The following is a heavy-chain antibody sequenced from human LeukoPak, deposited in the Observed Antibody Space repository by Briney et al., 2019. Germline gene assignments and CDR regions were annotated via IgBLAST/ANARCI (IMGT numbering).Heavy chain of an antibody. J-gene: IGHJ1*01. CDR3: ARTVGIAVAGEYFQH. CDR1: GFTFSSYS. Sequence: GGSLRLSCAASGFTFSSYSMSWVRQAPGKGLEWVSYISSSRSTIYYADSVKGRFTISRDSAKNSLYLQMNSLRAEDTAVYYCARTVGIAVAGEYFQHWGQGTLVTVSS. V-gene: IGHV3-48*01. CDR2: ISSSRSTI. D-gene: IGHD6-19*01.